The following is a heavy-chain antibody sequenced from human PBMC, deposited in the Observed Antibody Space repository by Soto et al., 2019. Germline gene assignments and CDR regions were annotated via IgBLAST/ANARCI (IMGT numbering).Heavy chain of an antibody. CDR3: ARLKYYYDSSGYYEGGGFDY. CDR2: IYYSGST. Sequence: QLQLQESGPGLVKPSETLSLTCTVSGGSISSSSYYWGWIRQPPGKGLEWIGSIYYSGSTYYNPSLKSRVTISVDTSKNQFSLKLSSVPAADTAVYYCARLKYYYDSSGYYEGGGFDYWGQGTLVTVSS. J-gene: IGHJ4*02. CDR1: GGSISSSSYY. V-gene: IGHV4-39*01. D-gene: IGHD3-22*01.